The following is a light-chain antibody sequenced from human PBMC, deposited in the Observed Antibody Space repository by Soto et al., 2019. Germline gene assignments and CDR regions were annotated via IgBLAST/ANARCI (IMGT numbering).Light chain of an antibody. V-gene: IGKV1-39*01. CDR3: QQSYSTLIT. Sequence: DIQITQSQSSVSAFVGDRVTITCRASQNIDKWIAWYQQKPGKAPKLLIYAASSLQSGVPSRFSGSGSGTDFTLTISSLQPEEFATYDGQQSYSTLITFGQGTRLEIK. J-gene: IGKJ5*01. CDR1: QNIDKW. CDR2: AAS.